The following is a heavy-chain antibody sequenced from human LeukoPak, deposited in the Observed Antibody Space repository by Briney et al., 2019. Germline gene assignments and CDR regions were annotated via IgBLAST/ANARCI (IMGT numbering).Heavy chain of an antibody. J-gene: IGHJ6*02. D-gene: IGHD6-13*01. CDR3: AREPSAAGLYYYGMDV. Sequence: GGSLRLSCAASGFTFSSYGMHWVRQAPGKGLEWVAVISYDGSNKYYADSVKGRFTISRDNSKNTLYLQMNSLRAEDTAVYYCAREPSAAGLYYYGMDVWGQGTTVTVSS. CDR1: GFTFSSYG. V-gene: IGHV3-30*03. CDR2: ISYDGSNK.